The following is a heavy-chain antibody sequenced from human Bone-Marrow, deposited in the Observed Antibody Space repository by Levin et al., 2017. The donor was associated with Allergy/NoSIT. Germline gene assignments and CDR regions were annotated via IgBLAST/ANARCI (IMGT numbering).Heavy chain of an antibody. CDR3: AREPYYGLDV. Sequence: SETLSLTCTVSGASVNTGTYYWSWIRQSPEKGLEWIGFIYYNGNTDYNPSLESRVTTSIDTSRNQFSLKLTSVTAADTAVYYCAREPYYGLDVWGPGTTVIVS. CDR2: IYYNGNT. CDR1: GASVNTGTYY. V-gene: IGHV4-61*01. J-gene: IGHJ6*02.